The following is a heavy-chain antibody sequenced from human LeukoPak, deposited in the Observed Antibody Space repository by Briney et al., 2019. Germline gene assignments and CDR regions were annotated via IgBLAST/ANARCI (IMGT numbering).Heavy chain of an antibody. CDR3: AKEGEYSYGRPLDY. Sequence: PGGSLRLSCAASGFTFSNYGMHWVRQAPGKGLEWVALISYDGSNKYYADSVKGRFTISRDNSKNTPYLQMNSLRAEDTAVYYCAKEGEYSYGRPLDYWGQGTPVTVSS. CDR1: GFTFSNYG. D-gene: IGHD5-18*01. CDR2: ISYDGSNK. J-gene: IGHJ4*02. V-gene: IGHV3-30*18.